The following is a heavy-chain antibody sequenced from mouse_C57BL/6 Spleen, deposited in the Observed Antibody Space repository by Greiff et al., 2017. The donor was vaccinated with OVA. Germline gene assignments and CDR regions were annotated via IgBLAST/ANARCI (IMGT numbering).Heavy chain of an antibody. Sequence: QVQLQQPGAELVRPGTSVKLSCKASGYTFTSYWMHWVKQRPGQGLEWIGVIDPSDSYTNYNQKFKGKATLTVDTSSSTAYMQLSSLTSEDSAVYYCAIDIPYYDAMDYWGQGTSVTVSS. CDR1: GYTFTSYW. CDR2: IDPSDSYT. V-gene: IGHV1-59*01. CDR3: AIDIPYYDAMDY. J-gene: IGHJ4*01.